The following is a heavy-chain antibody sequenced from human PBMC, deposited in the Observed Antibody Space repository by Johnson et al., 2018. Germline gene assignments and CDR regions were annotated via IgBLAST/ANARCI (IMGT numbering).Heavy chain of an antibody. J-gene: IGHJ6*02. Sequence: QVQLVQSGGGVVQPGRSLRLSCAASGFTFSSYGMHWVRQAPGKGLEWVAVIWYDGSNKYYADSVKGRFTISRDNSKNTLYLQMNSLRAGDTAVYYCARGPPGYCTNGVCSIGGMDGWGQGTTVTVSS. CDR1: GFTFSSYG. CDR3: ARGPPGYCTNGVCSIGGMDG. V-gene: IGHV3-33*01. CDR2: IWYDGSNK. D-gene: IGHD2-8*01.